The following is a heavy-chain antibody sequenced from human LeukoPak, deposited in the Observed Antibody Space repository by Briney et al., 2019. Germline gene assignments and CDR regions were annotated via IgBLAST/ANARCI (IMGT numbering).Heavy chain of an antibody. CDR3: ATSGYSSSWYKGENDY. J-gene: IGHJ4*02. Sequence: RTSETLSLTCIVSGGSISTNSYSWGWLRQPPGKGLEWIGTLYYNGNSYYTPSLERRVTITADTSKNQFSLKLNSVTAADTAVYYCATSGYSSSWYKGENDYWGQGTLVTVSS. CDR1: GGSISTNSYS. V-gene: IGHV4-39*07. D-gene: IGHD6-13*01. CDR2: LYYNGNS.